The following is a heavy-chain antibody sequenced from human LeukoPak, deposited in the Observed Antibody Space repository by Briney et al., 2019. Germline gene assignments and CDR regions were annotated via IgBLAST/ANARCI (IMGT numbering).Heavy chain of an antibody. CDR3: ATTRYSSASYSVY. CDR1: GFTFSDYY. CDR2: SSSGGSAI. V-gene: IGHV3-11*04. Sequence: GGSLILSCAASGFTFSDYYTSWIRQAPGKGLEWVSYSSSGGSAIYYADSVKGRFTISRDNAKNSVYLQMNSLRAEDTAVYYCATTRYSSASYSVYWGQGTLVTVSS. D-gene: IGHD6-19*01. J-gene: IGHJ4*02.